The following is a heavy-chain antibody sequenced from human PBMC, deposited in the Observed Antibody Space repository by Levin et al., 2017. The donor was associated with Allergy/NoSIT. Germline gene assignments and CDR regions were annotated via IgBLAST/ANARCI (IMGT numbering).Heavy chain of an antibody. V-gene: IGHV5-51*01. J-gene: IGHJ6*02. D-gene: IGHD3-22*01. CDR3: ARRRYYESSGSGYYYGLDV. CDR1: GYNFSTDW. Sequence: GGSLRLSCQGSGYNFSTDWIAWVRQMPGKGLEWMGIIYPGDSDTRYSPSFQGQVTFSADKTISTAYLQWSSLESSDTAIYYCARRRYYESSGSGYYYGLDVWGQGTTVTVSS. CDR2: IYPGDSDT.